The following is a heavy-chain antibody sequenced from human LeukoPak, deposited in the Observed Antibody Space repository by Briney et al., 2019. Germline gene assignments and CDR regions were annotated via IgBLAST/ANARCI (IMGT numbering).Heavy chain of an antibody. V-gene: IGHV4-34*01. J-gene: IGHJ4*02. CDR1: GGSFSGYY. CDR2: INHSGST. D-gene: IGHD3-16*02. CDR3: ARGVYDYVWGSYRYIAFDY. Sequence: SETLSLTCAVYGGSFSGYYWSWLRQPPGKGLEWIGEINHSGSTNYNPSLKSRVTISVDTSKNQFSLKLSSVTAADTAVYYCARGVYDYVWGSYRYIAFDYWGQGTLVTVSS.